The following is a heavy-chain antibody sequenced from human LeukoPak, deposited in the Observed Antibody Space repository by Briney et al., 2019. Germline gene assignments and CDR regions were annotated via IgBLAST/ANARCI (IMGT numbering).Heavy chain of an antibody. V-gene: IGHV4-34*01. J-gene: IGHJ4*02. CDR2: IHYTGAT. D-gene: IGHD3-9*01. Sequence: SETLSLTCAVYGGSITGYYWSWIRQTPGRGLEWVGEIHYTGATSYNPSLKSRATISTDTSKNQFSLRLSSVTAADTAVYYCARGNILTGYCFDFWGQGALVTVSP. CDR1: GGSITGYY. CDR3: ARGNILTGYCFDF.